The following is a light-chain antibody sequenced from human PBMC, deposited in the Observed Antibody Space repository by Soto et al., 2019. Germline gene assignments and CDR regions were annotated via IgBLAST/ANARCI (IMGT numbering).Light chain of an antibody. V-gene: IGKV1-39*01. Sequence: DIQITHSPSSLSSSVVDIFTITCLASQSIITYLNWYQQKPGKDHKIMIYAASSLQSGVPSRFSGSGSGTDFTLTINSLKTEDFATYYCQQSYSAPRTLGQGTKVDIK. CDR1: QSIITY. CDR3: QQSYSAPRT. CDR2: AAS. J-gene: IGKJ1*01.